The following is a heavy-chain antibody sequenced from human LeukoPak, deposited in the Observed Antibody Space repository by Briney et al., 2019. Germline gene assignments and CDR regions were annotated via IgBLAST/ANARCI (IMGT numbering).Heavy chain of an antibody. CDR3: ATQKAVMNWFDP. CDR1: GGSISSYY. Sequence: SETLSLTCTVSGGSISSYYWSWIRQPPGKGLEWIGYIYYSGSTNYNPSFKSRVTISVDTSKNQFSLKLSSVTAADTAVYYCATQKAVMNWFDPWGQGTLVTVSS. V-gene: IGHV4-59*01. J-gene: IGHJ5*02. D-gene: IGHD3-16*01. CDR2: IYYSGST.